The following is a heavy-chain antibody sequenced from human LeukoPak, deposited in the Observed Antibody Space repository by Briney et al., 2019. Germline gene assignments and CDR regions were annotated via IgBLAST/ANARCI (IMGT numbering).Heavy chain of an antibody. V-gene: IGHV3-23*01. CDR2: ISGSGGST. D-gene: IGHD5-18*01. Sequence: GGSLRLSCAASGFTFSSYAMSWVRQAPGKGLEWVSAISGSGGSTYYADSVKGRFTISRDNSKNTLYLQMNSLRAEDTALYYCAKDVRAAMVILSPQFDYWGQGTLVTVSS. CDR3: AKDVRAAMVILSPQFDY. CDR1: GFTFSSYA. J-gene: IGHJ4*02.